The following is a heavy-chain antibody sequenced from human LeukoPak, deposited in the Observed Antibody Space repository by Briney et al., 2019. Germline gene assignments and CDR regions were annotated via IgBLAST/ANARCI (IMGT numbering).Heavy chain of an antibody. Sequence: GASVKVSCKASGYTFTGYYMHWVRQAPGQGLEWMGWINPNSGGTNYAQKFQGRVTMTRDTSISTAYMELSRLRSDDTAVYYCARDGIAVATHYYYGMDVWGLGTTVTVSS. J-gene: IGHJ6*02. CDR2: INPNSGGT. D-gene: IGHD6-19*01. CDR1: GYTFTGYY. V-gene: IGHV1-2*02. CDR3: ARDGIAVATHYYYGMDV.